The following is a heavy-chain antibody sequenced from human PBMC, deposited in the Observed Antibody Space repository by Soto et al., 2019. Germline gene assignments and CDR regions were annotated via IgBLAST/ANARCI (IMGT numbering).Heavy chain of an antibody. Sequence: VGSLRLSCAAPGFTFSSYAMSWVRQAPGKGLEWVSAISGSGGSTYYADSVKGRFTISRDNSKNTLYLQMNSLRAEDTAVYYCAHEPSIAVAYFDYWGQGTLVTVSS. J-gene: IGHJ4*02. D-gene: IGHD6-19*01. CDR2: ISGSGGST. CDR1: GFTFSSYA. CDR3: AHEPSIAVAYFDY. V-gene: IGHV3-23*01.